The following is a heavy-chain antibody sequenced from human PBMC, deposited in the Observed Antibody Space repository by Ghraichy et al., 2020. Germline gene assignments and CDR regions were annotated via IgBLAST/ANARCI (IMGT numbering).Heavy chain of an antibody. CDR3: ARDPQDDYGPPYYYMDV. D-gene: IGHD4-17*01. J-gene: IGHJ6*03. V-gene: IGHV1-18*01. CDR1: GYTFTSYG. CDR2: ISAYNGDT. Sequence: ASVKVSCKASGYTFTSYGISWVRQAPGQGLEWMGWISAYNGDTNYAQKLQGRVTMTTDTSTSTAYMELRSLRSDDTAVYYCARDPQDDYGPPYYYMDVWGKGTTVTVSS.